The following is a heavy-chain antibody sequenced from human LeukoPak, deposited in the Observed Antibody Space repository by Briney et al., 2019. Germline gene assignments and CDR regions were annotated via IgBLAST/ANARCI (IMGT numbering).Heavy chain of an antibody. CDR1: GFTFSSYA. D-gene: IGHD3-22*01. CDR3: AREAYYYDSSGYSNDAFDI. V-gene: IGHV3-21*01. CDR2: ISSSSSYI. J-gene: IGHJ3*02. Sequence: GGSLRLSCAASGFTFSSYAMNWVRQAPGKGLEWVSSISSSSSYIYYADSVRGRFTISRDNAKNSLYLQMNSLRAEDTAVYYCAREAYYYDSSGYSNDAFDIWGQGTMVTVSS.